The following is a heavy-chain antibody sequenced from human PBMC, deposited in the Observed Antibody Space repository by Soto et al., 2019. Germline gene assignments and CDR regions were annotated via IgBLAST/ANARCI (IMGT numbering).Heavy chain of an antibody. CDR2: IIPIFGTA. J-gene: IGHJ2*01. D-gene: IGHD4-4*01. Sequence: QVQLVQSGAEVKKPGSSVKVSCKASGGTFSSYAISWVRQAPGQVLEWMGGIIPIFGTANYAQKFQGRVTITADESTSTAYMELSSLRSEDTAVYYCASSCPTVTTPCWYFDLWGRGTLVTVSS. CDR1: GGTFSSYA. V-gene: IGHV1-69*01. CDR3: ASSCPTVTTPCWYFDL.